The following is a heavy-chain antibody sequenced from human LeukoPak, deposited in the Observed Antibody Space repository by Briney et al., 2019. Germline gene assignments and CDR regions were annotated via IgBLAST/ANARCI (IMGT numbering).Heavy chain of an antibody. CDR2: ISYDGSNK. CDR3: AKRDAAGTGGGSYYMVV. V-gene: IGHV3-30-3*02. J-gene: IGHJ6*03. Sequence: GGSLRLSCAASGFTFSSYAMHWVRQAPGKGLEWVAVISYDGSNKYYADSVKGRFTISRDNSKNTLNLQMNSLRAEDTAVYYCAKRDAAGTGGGSYYMVVWGKGTTVTVSS. CDR1: GFTFSSYA. D-gene: IGHD2-8*02.